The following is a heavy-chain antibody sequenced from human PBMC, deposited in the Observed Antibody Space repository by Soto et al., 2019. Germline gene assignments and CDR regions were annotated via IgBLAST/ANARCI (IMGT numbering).Heavy chain of an antibody. CDR1: GYSFTRYW. D-gene: IGHD3-10*01. CDR3: ARRDYSGSGSYGYYYYMDV. Sequence: KHGESLKISCKGSGYSFTRYWIGWVRQMPGKGLEWMGIIYPGDSDTRYSPSFQGQVTISADKSISTAYLQWSSLKASDTAMYYCARRDYSGSGSYGYYYYMDVWGKGTTVTVSS. V-gene: IGHV5-51*01. CDR2: IYPGDSDT. J-gene: IGHJ6*03.